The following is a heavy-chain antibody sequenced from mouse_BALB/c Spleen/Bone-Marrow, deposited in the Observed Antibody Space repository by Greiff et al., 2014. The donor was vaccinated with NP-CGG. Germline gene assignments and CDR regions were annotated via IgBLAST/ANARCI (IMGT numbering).Heavy chain of an antibody. CDR3: ARSRDGYYGFAY. CDR1: GYTFSGYW. CDR2: ILPGSGST. J-gene: IGHJ3*01. D-gene: IGHD2-3*01. Sequence: VQLQQSGAELMKPGASVKISCKAPGYTFSGYWIEWVKQRPGHGLEWIGEILPGSGSTNYNENFKGKATFTADTSSNTAYMQLSSLTSEDSAVYYCARSRDGYYGFAYWGQGTLVTVSA. V-gene: IGHV1-9*01.